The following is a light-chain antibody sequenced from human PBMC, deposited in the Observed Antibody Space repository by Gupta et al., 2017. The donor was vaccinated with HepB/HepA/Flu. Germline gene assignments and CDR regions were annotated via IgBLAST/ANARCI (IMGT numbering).Light chain of an antibody. V-gene: IGLV2-14*01. CDR2: GVR. Sequence: QSALTQPASVSGSPGQSLTISCTGTSTDIGAYNYVSWYQQHSDKVPTLLIYGVRNRPSGISDRFSGSASGNTASLTISGLQAEDEASYYCSAYTSTSTVVFGGGTKLTVL. CDR1: STDIGAYNY. J-gene: IGLJ2*01. CDR3: SAYTSTSTVV.